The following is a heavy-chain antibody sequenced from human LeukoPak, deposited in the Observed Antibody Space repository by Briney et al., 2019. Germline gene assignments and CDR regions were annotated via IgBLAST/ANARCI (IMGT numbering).Heavy chain of an antibody. V-gene: IGHV1-69*06. J-gene: IGHJ4*02. CDR2: IIPIFGTA. CDR3: ARSPMAYFDY. D-gene: IGHD5-24*01. Sequence: SVKVSCKASGGTFSSYAISWVRQAPGQGLGWMGGIIPIFGTANYAQKFQGRVTITADKSTSTAYMELSSLRSEDTAVYYCARSPMAYFDYWGQGTLVTVSS. CDR1: GGTFSSYA.